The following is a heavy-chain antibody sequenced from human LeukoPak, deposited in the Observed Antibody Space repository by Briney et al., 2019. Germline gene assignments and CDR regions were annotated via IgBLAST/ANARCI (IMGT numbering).Heavy chain of an antibody. CDR2: ISSSSSYI. V-gene: IGHV3-21*01. CDR1: GFTFSSYS. Sequence: PGRSLRLSCAASGFTFSSYSMNWVSQAPGKGLEWGSSISSSSSYIYYADSVKGRFTISRDNAKNSLNLEVNSLRAEDTAVYYCARLRLGYCSGGSCYSFDYWGQGTLVTVSS. CDR3: ARLRLGYCSGGSCYSFDY. J-gene: IGHJ4*02. D-gene: IGHD2-15*01.